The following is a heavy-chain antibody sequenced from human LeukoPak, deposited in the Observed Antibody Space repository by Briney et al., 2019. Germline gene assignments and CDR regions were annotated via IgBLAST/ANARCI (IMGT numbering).Heavy chain of an antibody. CDR3: AKVGPVATAGPVDY. CDR2: ISGSGGST. J-gene: IGHJ4*02. Sequence: GGSLRLSCAASGFTFSSYAMSWVRQAPGKGLEWVSAISGSGGSTYYADSVKGRLTISRDNSKNTLYLQMNSLRAEDTAVYYCAKVGPVATAGPVDYWGQGTLVTVSS. CDR1: GFTFSSYA. V-gene: IGHV3-23*01. D-gene: IGHD5-12*01.